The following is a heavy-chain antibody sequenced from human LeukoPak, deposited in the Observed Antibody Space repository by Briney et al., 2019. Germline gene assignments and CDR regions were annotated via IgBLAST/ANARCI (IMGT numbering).Heavy chain of an antibody. CDR1: GGSISSYY. CDR3: ARDFWSGYYPPHNWFDP. D-gene: IGHD3-3*01. V-gene: IGHV4-59*01. Sequence: SETRSLTCTVSGGSISSYYWSWNRQPPGKGLEWIGYIYYSGSTNYNPSLKSRVTISVDTSKNQFSLKLSSVTAADTAVYYCARDFWSGYYPPHNWFDPWGQGTLVTVSS. CDR2: IYYSGST. J-gene: IGHJ5*02.